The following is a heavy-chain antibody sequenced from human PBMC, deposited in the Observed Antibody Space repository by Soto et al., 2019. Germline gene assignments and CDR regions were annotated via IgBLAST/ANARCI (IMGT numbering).Heavy chain of an antibody. CDR3: ARDWDIVILSVPIPNYNYGMDV. CDR2: ISSRSDTL. D-gene: IGHD2-15*01. CDR1: GFTFSAYA. J-gene: IGHJ6*02. Sequence: GGSLRLSCEGSGFTFSAYAMNWVRQAPGKWLEWVSYISSRSDTLYYADSVKGRFTISRDNAKNSVYLQVNNLRDEDTAVYYCARDWDIVILSVPIPNYNYGMDVWGQGTTVTVSS. V-gene: IGHV3-48*02.